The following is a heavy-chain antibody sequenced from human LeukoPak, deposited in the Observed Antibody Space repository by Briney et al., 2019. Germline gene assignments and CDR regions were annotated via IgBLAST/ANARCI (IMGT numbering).Heavy chain of an antibody. CDR3: TRDTTMIRGATGLDY. J-gene: IGHJ4*02. CDR1: GGSISGYY. Sequence: PSETLSLTCTVSGGSISGYYWSWIRQPPGKGLEWIGYIYYSGNTNYNPSLKSRVTISVDTSKSQFSLKLSSVTAADTAVYYCTRDTTMIRGATGLDYWGQGTLVTVSS. CDR2: IYYSGNT. V-gene: IGHV4-59*01. D-gene: IGHD3-10*01.